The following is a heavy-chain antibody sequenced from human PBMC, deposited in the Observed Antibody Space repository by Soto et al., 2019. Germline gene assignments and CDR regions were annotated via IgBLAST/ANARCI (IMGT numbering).Heavy chain of an antibody. CDR1: GFRFTRYA. J-gene: IGHJ5*01. CDR2: ISGSGAST. CDR3: AKEGYHDFRSGYYARDLFAS. Sequence: PGGSLIVSYAASGFRFTRYALRWVRQARRKGLEWVSSISGSGASTYYADSVKGRFTVSRDNSKNTVDLQMNSLRAEDTAVYFCAKEGYHDFRSGYYARDLFASWSQGSLVTGSA. D-gene: IGHD3-3*01. V-gene: IGHV3-23*01.